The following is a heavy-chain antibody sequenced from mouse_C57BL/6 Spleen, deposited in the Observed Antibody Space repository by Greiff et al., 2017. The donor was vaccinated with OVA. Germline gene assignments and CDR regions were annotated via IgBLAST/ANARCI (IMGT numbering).Heavy chain of an antibody. J-gene: IGHJ2*01. CDR3: ASLIYYGYDEN. V-gene: IGHV3-6*01. Sequence: DVKLVESGPGLVKPSQSLSLTCSVTGYSITSGYYWNWIRQFPGNKLEWMGYISYDGSNNYNPSLKNRISITRDTSKNQFFLKLNSVTTEDTATYYCASLIYYGYDENWGQGTTLTVSS. CDR2: ISYDGSN. D-gene: IGHD2-2*01. CDR1: GYSITSGYY.